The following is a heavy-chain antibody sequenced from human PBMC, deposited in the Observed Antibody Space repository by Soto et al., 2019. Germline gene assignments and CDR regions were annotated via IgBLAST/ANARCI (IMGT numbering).Heavy chain of an antibody. CDR2: IFYSGST. D-gene: IGHD5-18*01. CDR1: RGSISSSSYY. V-gene: IGHV4-39*01. CDR3: VCIFSGGYSSGFYNCGKGV. J-gene: IGHJ6*02. Sequence: PSETLSLTCTVSRGSISSSSYYWGWIRQPPGKGLEWIGSIFYSGSTYYNPSLKSRVTISVGTSKNQFSLKLSSVTAADTAVYYCVCIFSGGYSSGFYNCGKGVCGQGTRVTVSS.